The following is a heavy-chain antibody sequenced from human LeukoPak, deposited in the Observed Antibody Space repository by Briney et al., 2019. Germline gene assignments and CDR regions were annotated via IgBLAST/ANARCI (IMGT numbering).Heavy chain of an antibody. CDR2: ISGRAGSP. CDR1: GFTFSNYA. Sequence: GGSLRLSCAASGFTFSNYAMSRVRQAPGKGLEWVSAISGRAGSPYYADSVKGRFTISRDNSKNTLYLQMNSLRAEDTAVYYCAKGGRWDYYDSSHWGQGTMVTVSP. CDR3: AKGGRWDYYDSSH. J-gene: IGHJ3*01. V-gene: IGHV3-23*01. D-gene: IGHD3-22*01.